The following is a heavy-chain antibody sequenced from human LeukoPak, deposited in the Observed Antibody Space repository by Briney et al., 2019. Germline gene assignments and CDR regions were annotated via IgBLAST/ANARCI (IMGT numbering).Heavy chain of an antibody. D-gene: IGHD3-10*01. CDR3: ARVNYGSGSYYNEDWFDP. V-gene: IGHV3-7*01. Sequence: GRSLRLSCAASGFTFSSYWMSWVRQAPGKGLEWVANIKQDGSEKYYVDSVKGRFTISRDNAKNSLYLQMNSLRAEDTAVYYCARVNYGSGSYYNEDWFDPWGQGTLVTVSS. CDR2: IKQDGSEK. CDR1: GFTFSSYW. J-gene: IGHJ5*02.